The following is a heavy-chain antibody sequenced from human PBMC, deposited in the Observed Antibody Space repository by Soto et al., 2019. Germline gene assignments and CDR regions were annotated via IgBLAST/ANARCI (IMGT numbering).Heavy chain of an antibody. D-gene: IGHD3-22*01. Sequence: SEPLSVTYTVSGGSISSGDYCWSWIRQPPGKGLEWIGYIYYSGSTYYNPSLKSRVTISVDTSKNQFSLKLSSVTAADTAVYYCARDRFDSSGYFDWGQGTLVTVSS. CDR1: GGSISSGDYC. CDR3: ARDRFDSSGYFD. J-gene: IGHJ4*02. V-gene: IGHV4-30-4*01. CDR2: IYYSGST.